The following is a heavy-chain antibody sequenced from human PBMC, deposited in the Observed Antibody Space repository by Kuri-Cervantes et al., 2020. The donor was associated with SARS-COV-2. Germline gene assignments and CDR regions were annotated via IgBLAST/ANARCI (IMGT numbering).Heavy chain of an antibody. CDR1: GYTFTSYG. CDR3: ARVFAVTTTINYYYYGMDV. D-gene: IGHD4-11*01. CDR2: ISAYNGNT. Sequence: ASVKVSCKASGYTFTSYGISWVRQAPGQGLEWMGWISAYNGNTNYAQKFQGRVTITADKSTSTAYMELSSLRSEDTAVYYCARVFAVTTTINYYYYGMDVWGQGTTVTVSS. J-gene: IGHJ6*02. V-gene: IGHV1-18*04.